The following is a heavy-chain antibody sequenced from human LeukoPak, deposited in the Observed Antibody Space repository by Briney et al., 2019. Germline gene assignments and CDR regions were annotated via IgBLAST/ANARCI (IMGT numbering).Heavy chain of an antibody. D-gene: IGHD2-15*01. CDR2: TYSGGST. V-gene: IGHV3-53*04. Sequence: GGSLRLSCAASGFTVSSNYMSWVRQAPGKGLEWVSVTYSGGSTYYADSVKGRFTISRHNSKNTLYLQMNSLRAEDMAVYYCARNSGGNSDYWGQGTLVSVSS. CDR1: GFTVSSNY. J-gene: IGHJ4*02. CDR3: ARNSGGNSDY.